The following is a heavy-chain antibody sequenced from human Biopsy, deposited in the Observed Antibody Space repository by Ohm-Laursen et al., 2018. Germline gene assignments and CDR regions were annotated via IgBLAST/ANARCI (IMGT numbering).Heavy chain of an antibody. CDR2: ISFHGNDI. CDR1: GFMFSTFS. CDR3: ARDGAGSYHDY. V-gene: IGHV3-21*05. D-gene: IGHD3-10*01. Sequence: SLRLSCAATGFMFSTFSMNWVRQAPGKGLEWLSHISFHGNDIYYADSVKGRFTVSRDNAKNSLYLQMNSLTVEDTAVYYCARDGAGSYHDYWDQGTLVTVSS. J-gene: IGHJ4*02.